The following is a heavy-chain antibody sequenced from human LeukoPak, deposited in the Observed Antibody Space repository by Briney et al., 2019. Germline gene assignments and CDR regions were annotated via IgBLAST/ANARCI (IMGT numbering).Heavy chain of an antibody. CDR3: ARRALRGQTVRGGHHLGP. CDR1: GFTFSSYS. Sequence: GGSLRLSCAASGFTFSSYSMNWVRQAPGKGLEWVSAISGSGGSTYYADSVKGRFTISRDDSNNALSLEMTSLRSEDTAIYYCARRALRGQTVRGGHHLGPWGLGTLVAVSS. J-gene: IGHJ5*02. D-gene: IGHD1-14*01. V-gene: IGHV3-23*01. CDR2: ISGSGGST.